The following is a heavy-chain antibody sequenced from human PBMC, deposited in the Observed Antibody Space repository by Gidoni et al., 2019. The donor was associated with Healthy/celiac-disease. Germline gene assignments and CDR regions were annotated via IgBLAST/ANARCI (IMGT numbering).Heavy chain of an antibody. D-gene: IGHD3-22*01. V-gene: IGHV4-38-2*02. Sequence: QVQLQESGPGLVKPSETLSLTCTVSGYSIRSGYYWGWIRQPPGKGLEWIGSIYHSGSTYYNPSLKSRVTISVDTSKNQFSLKLSSVTAADTAVYYCASNLEGLEPGWFDPWGQGTLVTVSS. CDR2: IYHSGST. CDR3: ASNLEGLEPGWFDP. J-gene: IGHJ5*02. CDR1: GYSIRSGYY.